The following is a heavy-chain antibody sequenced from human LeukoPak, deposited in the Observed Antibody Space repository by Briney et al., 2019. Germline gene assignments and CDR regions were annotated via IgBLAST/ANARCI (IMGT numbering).Heavy chain of an antibody. V-gene: IGHV1-18*01. D-gene: IGHD6-13*01. Sequence: ASVKLSCKSSGYTFTSFGISWVRQPPGRGLEWMGWLSAYNGNTNYAQKLQGRVTMTTDTSTSTPYTELRSLRSDDTAVYYCARGRDTAMAYSSSWYGLDAFDFWVQGTMATVSS. J-gene: IGHJ3*01. CDR1: GYTFTSFG. CDR3: ARGRDTAMAYSSSWYGLDAFDF. CDR2: LSAYNGNT.